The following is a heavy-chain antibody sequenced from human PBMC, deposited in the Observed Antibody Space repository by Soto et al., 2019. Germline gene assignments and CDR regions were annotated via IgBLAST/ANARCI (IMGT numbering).Heavy chain of an antibody. CDR3: ARPSGPSYSSSWYYFDY. Sequence: EVQLVQSGAEVKKPGESLKISCKGSGYSFTSYWIGWVRQMPGKGLEWMGIIYPGDSDTRYSPSFQGQVTISADKSISPAYLQWSSLKASDTAMYYGARPSGPSYSSSWYYFDYWGQGTLVTVSS. J-gene: IGHJ4*02. CDR2: IYPGDSDT. V-gene: IGHV5-51*01. CDR1: GYSFTSYW. D-gene: IGHD6-13*01.